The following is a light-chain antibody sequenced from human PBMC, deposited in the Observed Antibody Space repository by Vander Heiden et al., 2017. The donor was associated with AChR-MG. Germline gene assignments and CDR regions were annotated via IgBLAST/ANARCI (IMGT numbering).Light chain of an antibody. CDR2: GVS. CDR3: SSYTSSSTWV. J-gene: IGLJ3*02. CDR1: STDVGGYDY. V-gene: IGLV2-14*03. Sequence: QSALTQPASVSGFPGQSIPLSCTGTSTDVGGYDYRYWYQQHPGKAPKLMISGVSGRPLGISDRFSGSKSGNTASLTISGLQAEDEADYYCSSYTSSSTWVFGGGTKLTVL.